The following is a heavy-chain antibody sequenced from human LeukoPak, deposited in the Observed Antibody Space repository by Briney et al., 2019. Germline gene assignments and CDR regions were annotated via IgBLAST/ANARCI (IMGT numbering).Heavy chain of an antibody. D-gene: IGHD2-15*01. CDR3: AKDTHSRRSIVVVVAATDY. J-gene: IGHJ4*02. Sequence: PGGSLRLSCAASGFTFSSYGMHWVRQAPGKGLEWVAFIRYDGSNKYYADSVKGRFTISRDNSKNTLYLQMNSLRAEDTAVYYCAKDTHSRRSIVVVVAATDYWGQGTLVTVSS. CDR1: GFTFSSYG. CDR2: IRYDGSNK. V-gene: IGHV3-30*02.